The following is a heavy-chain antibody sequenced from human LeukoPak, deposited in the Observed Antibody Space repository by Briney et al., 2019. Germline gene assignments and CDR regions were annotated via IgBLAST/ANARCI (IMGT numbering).Heavy chain of an antibody. J-gene: IGHJ4*02. Sequence: PGGSLRLSCAASGFTFSTYSMSWLRQAPGKGPEWVSSVTCHSSHIYYADSVRGRFTISRDNAKNSLYLQMNSLRAEDTAVYYCARAGGIESAFDWGQGTLVTVSS. CDR1: GFTFSTYS. CDR3: ARAGGIESAFD. V-gene: IGHV3-21*06. D-gene: IGHD5-12*01. CDR2: VTCHSSHI.